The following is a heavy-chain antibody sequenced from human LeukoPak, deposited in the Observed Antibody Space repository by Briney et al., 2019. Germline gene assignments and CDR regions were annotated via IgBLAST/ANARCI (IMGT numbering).Heavy chain of an antibody. V-gene: IGHV1-69*05. D-gene: IGHD1-26*01. CDR2: IIPIFGTA. CDR1: GGTFSSYA. Sequence: SVKVSCKASGGTFSSYAISWVRQAPGQGLEWMGGIIPIFGTAYYAQKFQGRVTITTDESTSTAYMELSSLRSEDTAVYYCARVRLRELLYYYYMDVWGKGTTVTVSS. CDR3: ARVRLRELLYYYYMDV. J-gene: IGHJ6*03.